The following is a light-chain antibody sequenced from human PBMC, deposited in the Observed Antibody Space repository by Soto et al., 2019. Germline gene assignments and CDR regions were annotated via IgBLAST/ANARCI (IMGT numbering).Light chain of an antibody. Sequence: QSVLTQSPSASGTPGQRVTISCSASSSDFVSNSVSWYQHVPGTAPKLLIYGNSNRPSGVPDRFSGSKSGTSASLAITGLQAEDEADYYCQSYDSSLSGWVFGTGTKLTVL. CDR1: SSDFVSNS. CDR2: GNS. CDR3: QSYDSSLSGWV. J-gene: IGLJ1*01. V-gene: IGLV1-40*01.